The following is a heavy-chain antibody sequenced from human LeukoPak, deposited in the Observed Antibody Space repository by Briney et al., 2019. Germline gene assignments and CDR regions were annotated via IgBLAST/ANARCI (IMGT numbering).Heavy chain of an antibody. Sequence: GGSLRLSCAASGFTFSSYAMNWVRQAPGKGLEWVSAITGSGGRTYYADSVKGRFTISRDNSKNTLYLQMNSLRAEDTAVYYCAKDGKYYYDSSGLGPDYWGQGTLVTVSS. J-gene: IGHJ4*02. CDR1: GFTFSSYA. V-gene: IGHV3-23*01. CDR2: ITGSGGRT. CDR3: AKDGKYYYDSSGLGPDY. D-gene: IGHD3-22*01.